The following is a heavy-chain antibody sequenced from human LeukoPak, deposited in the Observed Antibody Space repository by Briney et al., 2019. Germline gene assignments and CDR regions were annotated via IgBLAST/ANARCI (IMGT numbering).Heavy chain of an antibody. CDR2: IKQDGSEK. D-gene: IGHD2-2*01. CDR1: GFTFSSYW. V-gene: IGHV3-7*01. J-gene: IGHJ4*02. CDR3: VRDRYCSSTSSHTPSF. Sequence: GGSLRLSCAASGFTFSSYWMNWVRQAPGKGLEWVANIKQDGSEKYYVDSVKGRFTISRDNAKNSLYLQMNSLRAEDTAVYYCVRDRYCSSTSSHTPSFGGQGTLVAVSS.